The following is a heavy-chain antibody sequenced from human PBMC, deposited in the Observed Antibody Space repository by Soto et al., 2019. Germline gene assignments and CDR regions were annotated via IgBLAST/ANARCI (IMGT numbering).Heavy chain of an antibody. Sequence: ASVKVSCKASGYTFTSYGISWVRQAPGQGLEWMGWIIAYNGNTNYAQKLQGRVTMTTDTSTSTAYMELRSLRSDDTAVYYCARSGCSGGSCYVYYYGMDVWGQGTTVTVSS. J-gene: IGHJ6*02. V-gene: IGHV1-18*01. CDR2: IIAYNGNT. CDR3: ARSGCSGGSCYVYYYGMDV. D-gene: IGHD2-15*01. CDR1: GYTFTSYG.